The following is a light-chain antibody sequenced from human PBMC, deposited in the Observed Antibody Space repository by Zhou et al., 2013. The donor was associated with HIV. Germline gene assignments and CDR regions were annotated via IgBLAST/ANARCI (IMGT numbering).Light chain of an antibody. V-gene: IGKV1-39*01. CDR1: LDIAVF. Sequence: DIQLAQSPSSLSASVGDRVTITCRASLDIAVFLAWFQHKPGRAPQVLIYSASRLQSGVSSRFSGTGSGTDFTLTISGLQPEDFATYYCQQSYSTMYTFGQGTKLEMK. CDR3: QQSYSTMYT. CDR2: SAS. J-gene: IGKJ2*01.